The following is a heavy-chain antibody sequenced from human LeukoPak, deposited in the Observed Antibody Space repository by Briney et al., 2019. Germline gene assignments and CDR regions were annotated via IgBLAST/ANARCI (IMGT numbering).Heavy chain of an antibody. J-gene: IGHJ4*02. Sequence: GESLKISCKGSGYSFTSYWINWVRQMPGKGLEWMGIIYPGDSDTRCSPSFQGQVTISADKSTSTAYLQWSSLKASDNAMYYCARSRAIAVADGDDYWGQGTLVTVSS. V-gene: IGHV5-51*03. CDR2: IYPGDSDT. D-gene: IGHD6-19*01. CDR1: GYSFTSYW. CDR3: ARSRAIAVADGDDY.